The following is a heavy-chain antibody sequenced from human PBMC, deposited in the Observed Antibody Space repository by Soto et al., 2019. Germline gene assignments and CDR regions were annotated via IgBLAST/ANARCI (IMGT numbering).Heavy chain of an antibody. J-gene: IGHJ4*02. D-gene: IGHD2-15*01. CDR2: IYYSGST. Sequence: QVQLQESGPGLVKPSQTLSLTCTVSGGSISSGDHYWSWLRQPPGKGLEWIGYIYYSGSTYYNPSLKSRLDIGIDTSKNQFSLTLTSVTAADTAVYCCAREEALIVVPTGGIDYSFDSWGQGTLVIVSS. CDR1: GGSISSGDHY. V-gene: IGHV4-30-4*01. CDR3: AREEALIVVPTGGIDYSFDS.